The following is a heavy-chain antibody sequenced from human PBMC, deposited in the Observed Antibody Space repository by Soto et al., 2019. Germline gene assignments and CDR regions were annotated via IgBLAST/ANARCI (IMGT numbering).Heavy chain of an antibody. CDR3: ERGRSSPLSDWFDP. D-gene: IGHD6-6*01. V-gene: IGHV3-21*01. CDR2: ISSSSSYI. CDR1: GFTFRSHS. J-gene: IGHJ5*02. Sequence: GSPRLSYAASGFTFRSHSMHWVRKTPGKGLEWVSSISSSSSYIYYADSVKGRFTISRDNAKNSLYLQMNSLRAEDTAVYYCERGRSSPLSDWFDPWGQGTLVTVSS.